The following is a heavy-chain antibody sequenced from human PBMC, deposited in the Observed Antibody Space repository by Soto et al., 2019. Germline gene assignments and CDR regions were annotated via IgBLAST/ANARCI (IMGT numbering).Heavy chain of an antibody. J-gene: IGHJ6*02. CDR2: INHSGST. CDR3: ARGAGLYYGSGSYYKNYYYGMDV. D-gene: IGHD3-10*01. V-gene: IGHV4-34*01. CDR1: GGSFSGYY. Sequence: SETLSLTCAVYGGSFSGYYLSWIRQPPGKGLEWIGEINHSGSTNYNPSLKSRVTISVDTSKNQFSLKLSSVTAADTAVYYCARGAGLYYGSGSYYKNYYYGMDVWGQGTTVTVYS.